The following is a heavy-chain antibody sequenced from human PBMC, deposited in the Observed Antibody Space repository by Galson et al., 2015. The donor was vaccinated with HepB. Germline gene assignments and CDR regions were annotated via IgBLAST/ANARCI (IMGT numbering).Heavy chain of an antibody. Sequence: CAISGDSVSSNSAAWNWIRQSPSRGLEWLGRTYYRSKWYNDYAVSVKSRITINPDTSKNQFSLQLNSVTPEDAAVYYCARDLGKYCSGGSCYGYDAFDIWGQGTMVTVSS. V-gene: IGHV6-1*01. CDR3: ARDLGKYCSGGSCYGYDAFDI. CDR2: TYYRSKWYN. CDR1: GDSVSSNSAA. J-gene: IGHJ3*02. D-gene: IGHD2-15*01.